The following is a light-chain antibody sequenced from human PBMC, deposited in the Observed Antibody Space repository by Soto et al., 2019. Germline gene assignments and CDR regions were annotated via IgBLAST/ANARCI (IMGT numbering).Light chain of an antibody. V-gene: IGKV1-5*03. CDR3: QHWSLYSWT. Sequence: DIQITQSPSTLSASVGDRVTITCRASQSVSNWLAWYQQKAGKAPKLLIYQASSLESGVPSRFSGSGSGTEFTLTISRLQPDDFATYYCQHWSLYSWTFGPGTKVDI. J-gene: IGKJ1*01. CDR1: QSVSNW. CDR2: QAS.